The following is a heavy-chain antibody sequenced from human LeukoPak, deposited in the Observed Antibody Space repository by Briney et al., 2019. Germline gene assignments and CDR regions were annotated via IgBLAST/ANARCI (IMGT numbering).Heavy chain of an antibody. CDR3: ARGSSGSYSIDAFDI. D-gene: IGHD1-26*01. CDR1: GFTVSSNY. J-gene: IGHJ3*02. CDR2: VSWQGGIT. Sequence: PGGSLRLSCAASGFTVSSNYMSWVRQAPGKGLEWVSGVSWQGGITGYADSVKGRFTISRDNAKNSLYLQMNSLRSEDTALYYCARGSSGSYSIDAFDIWGQGTMVTVSS. V-gene: IGHV3-20*04.